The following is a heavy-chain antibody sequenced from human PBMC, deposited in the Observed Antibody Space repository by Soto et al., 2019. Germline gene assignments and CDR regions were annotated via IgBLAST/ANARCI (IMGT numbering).Heavy chain of an antibody. D-gene: IGHD3-22*01. J-gene: IGHJ4*02. CDR3: AHLQDFGVGGYYRYFDY. Sequence: QITLKESGPTLVKPTQTLTLTCTFSGFSLTTDSVGVGWIRQPPGKALEWLALIYGDDDKRHNPSLNSRLIITKDTSRKQVVPTLPHMDPVDTATYYCAHLQDFGVGGYYRYFDYWSQGALVTVSS. V-gene: IGHV2-5*02. CDR2: IYGDDDK. CDR1: GFSLTTDSVG.